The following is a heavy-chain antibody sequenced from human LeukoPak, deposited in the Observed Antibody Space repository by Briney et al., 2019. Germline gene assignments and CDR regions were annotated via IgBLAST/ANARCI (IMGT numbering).Heavy chain of an antibody. J-gene: IGHJ6*03. CDR1: GYTLTSYG. CDR3: ARSMSYYYGSGSSRKVGTHPNYYYMDV. D-gene: IGHD3-10*01. CDR2: ISAHNGNT. Sequence: ASVKVSCKASGYTLTSYGISWVRQAPGQGLEWMGWISAHNGNTRYAQKLQGRVTMTTDSSTSTAYMELRSLRSDDTAVYYCARSMSYYYGSGSSRKVGTHPNYYYMDVWGKGTTVTVSS. V-gene: IGHV1-18*01.